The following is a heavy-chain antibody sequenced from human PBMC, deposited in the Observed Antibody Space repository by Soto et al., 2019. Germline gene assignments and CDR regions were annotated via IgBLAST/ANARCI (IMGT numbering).Heavy chain of an antibody. CDR2: INHSGST. Sequence: SETLSLTCAVYGGSFSGYYWSWIRQPPGNGLEWIGEINHSGSTNYNPSLKSRVTISVDTSKNQFSLKLSSVTAADTAVYYCARATKPYYDFWSGYAQTYYYYYGMDVWGQGTTVTVS. CDR3: ARATKPYYDFWSGYAQTYYYYYGMDV. D-gene: IGHD3-3*01. J-gene: IGHJ6*02. V-gene: IGHV4-34*01. CDR1: GGSFSGYY.